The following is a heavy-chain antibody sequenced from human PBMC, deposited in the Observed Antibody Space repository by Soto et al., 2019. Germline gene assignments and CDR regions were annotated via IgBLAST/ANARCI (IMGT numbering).Heavy chain of an antibody. Sequence: ASVKVSCKASGYTFTGYYMHWVRQAPGQGLEWMGWINPNSGGTNYAQKFQGWVTMTRDTSISTAYMELSRLRSDDTAVYYCARVGAADQYYDYVWGSYRYTNEEYYFDYWGQGTLVTVSS. J-gene: IGHJ4*02. V-gene: IGHV1-2*04. CDR3: ARVGAADQYYDYVWGSYRYTNEEYYFDY. D-gene: IGHD3-16*02. CDR2: INPNSGGT. CDR1: GYTFTGYY.